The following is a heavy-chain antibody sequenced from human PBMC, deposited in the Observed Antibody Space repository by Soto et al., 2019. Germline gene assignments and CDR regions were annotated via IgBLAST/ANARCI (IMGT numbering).Heavy chain of an antibody. V-gene: IGHV1-69*01. J-gene: IGHJ4*02. CDR3: AREPTSITMIQSGDY. Sequence: QVQLVQSGAEVKQPGSSVKVSCKASGGTFSSYAISWVRQAPGQGLEWMGGIIPIFGTANYAQKFQGRVTITADESTSTAYMELSSLRSEDTAVYYCAREPTSITMIQSGDYWGQGTLVTVSS. CDR1: GGTFSSYA. D-gene: IGHD3-22*01. CDR2: IIPIFGTA.